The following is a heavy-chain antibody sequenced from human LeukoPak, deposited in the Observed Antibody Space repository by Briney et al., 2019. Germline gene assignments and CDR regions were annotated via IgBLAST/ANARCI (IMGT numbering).Heavy chain of an antibody. CDR2: IYYSGST. CDR1: GCSISSSSYY. V-gene: IGHV4-39*01. J-gene: IGHJ2*01. Sequence: PSETLSLTCTVSGCSISSSSYYWGWIRQPPGKGLEWIGSIYYSGSTYYNPSLKSRVTISVDTSKNQFSLKLSSVTAADTAVYYCARTRRGRVVPAATQEKSYWYFDLWGRGTLVTVCS. CDR3: ARTRRGRVVPAATQEKSYWYFDL. D-gene: IGHD2-2*01.